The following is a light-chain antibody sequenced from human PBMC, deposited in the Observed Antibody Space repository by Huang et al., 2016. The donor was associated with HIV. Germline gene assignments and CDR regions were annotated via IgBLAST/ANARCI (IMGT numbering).Light chain of an antibody. CDR1: QNLLYTSNNANY. CDR3: QQYYNTPRT. V-gene: IGKV4-1*01. Sequence: DIVLTQSPDPLAVSLGARATISCKSSQNLLYTSNNANYLAWYQQKPGQPPKLLITWASTREAGVPDRFSGAGSEKECTLTISSRRAEDVAVYYCQQYYNTPRTFGQGTKLEIK. J-gene: IGKJ2*01. CDR2: WAS.